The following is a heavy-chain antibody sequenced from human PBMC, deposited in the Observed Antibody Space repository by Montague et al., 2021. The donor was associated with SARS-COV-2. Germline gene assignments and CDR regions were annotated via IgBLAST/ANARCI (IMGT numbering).Heavy chain of an antibody. CDR1: GGALIGCC. V-gene: IGHV4-34*01. D-gene: IGHD3-22*01. CDR2: INHSGST. J-gene: IGHJ4*02. Sequence: SETLSLTCAVYGGALIGCCWGWHRQAPGKGLEWVGEINHSGSTKYNPSLKSRVTISVDTSKNQFSLKLSSVTAADTAVYYCARGTKRVFTYDYDSSGYASDYWGQGTLVTVSS. CDR3: ARGTKRVFTYDYDSSGYASDY.